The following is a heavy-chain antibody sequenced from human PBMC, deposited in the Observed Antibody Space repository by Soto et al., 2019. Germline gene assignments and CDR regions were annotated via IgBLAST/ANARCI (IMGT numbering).Heavy chain of an antibody. CDR3: ATGLSMIVVVPTPYHDAFDI. CDR2: INHSGST. V-gene: IGHV4-34*01. Sequence: SETLSLTCAVYGGSFSGYYWSWIRQPPGKGLEWIGEINHSGSTNYNPSLKSRVTISVDTSKNQFSLKPSSVTAADTAVYYCATGLSMIVVVPTPYHDAFDIWGQGAMVTVSS. CDR1: GGSFSGYY. D-gene: IGHD3-22*01. J-gene: IGHJ3*02.